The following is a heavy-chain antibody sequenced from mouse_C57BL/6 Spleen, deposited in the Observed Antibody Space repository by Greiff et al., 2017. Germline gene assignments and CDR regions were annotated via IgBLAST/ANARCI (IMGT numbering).Heavy chain of an antibody. D-gene: IGHD1-1*01. CDR1: GFTFSDYG. CDR3: ARPGYYYGSSLYYFDY. CDR2: ISSGSSTI. J-gene: IGHJ2*01. Sequence: EVMLVESGGGLVKPGGSLKLSCAASGFTFSDYGMHWVRQAPEKGLEWVAYISSGSSTIYYADTVKGRFTISRDNAKNTLFLQITSLRSEDTAMYYCARPGYYYGSSLYYFDYWGQGTTLTVSS. V-gene: IGHV5-17*01.